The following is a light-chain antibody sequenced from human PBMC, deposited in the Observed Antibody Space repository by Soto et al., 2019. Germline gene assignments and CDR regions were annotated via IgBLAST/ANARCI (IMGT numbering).Light chain of an antibody. Sequence: DIPMTQSPSTLSASVGDRVTITCRASQSISAGLAWYQQKPGEAPTLLIYDASSLASGVPSRFSGGGSETEFTLTISSLQPDDVATYYCQHYHDYPWTFGQGTKVEIK. CDR2: DAS. CDR3: QHYHDYPWT. J-gene: IGKJ1*01. V-gene: IGKV1-5*01. CDR1: QSISAG.